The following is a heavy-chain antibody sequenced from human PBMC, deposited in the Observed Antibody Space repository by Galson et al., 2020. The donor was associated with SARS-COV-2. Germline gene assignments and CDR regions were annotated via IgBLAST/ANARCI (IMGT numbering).Heavy chain of an antibody. D-gene: IGHD3-3*01. V-gene: IGHV3-21*01. CDR3: AREPLYYDFWSVPEYFQH. CDR1: GFTFSRYS. CDR2: ISSSSSYI. Sequence: GGSLRLSCPASGFTFSRYSMNWVRQAPGKGLEWVSSISSSSSYIYYADSVKGRFTISRDNAKNSLYLQMNSLRAEDTAVYYCAREPLYYDFWSVPEYFQHWGQGTLVTISS. J-gene: IGHJ1*01.